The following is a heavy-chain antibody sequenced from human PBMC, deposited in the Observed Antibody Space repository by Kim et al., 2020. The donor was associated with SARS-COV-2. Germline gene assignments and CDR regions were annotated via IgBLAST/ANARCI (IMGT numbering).Heavy chain of an antibody. V-gene: IGHV3-21*01. Sequence: GGSLRLSCAASGFTFRRYNMDWVRQSPGRGLEWISSINTGSTHIYYADSVEGRFTISRDNAQTSLYLQMNGLRAEDTAVYYCATSSYDILTGYFYGMDVWGQGTTVTVSS. CDR2: INTGSTHI. CDR1: GFTFRRYN. J-gene: IGHJ6*02. D-gene: IGHD3-9*01. CDR3: ATSSYDILTGYFYGMDV.